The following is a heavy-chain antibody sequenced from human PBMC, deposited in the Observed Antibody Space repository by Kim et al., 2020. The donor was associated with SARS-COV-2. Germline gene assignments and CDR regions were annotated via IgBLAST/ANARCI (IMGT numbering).Heavy chain of an antibody. D-gene: IGHD5-18*01. CDR2: ISYDGSNK. Sequence: GGSLRLSCAASGFTFSSYGMHWVRQAPGKGLEWVAVISYDGSNKYYADSVKGRFTISRDNSKNTLYLQMNSLRAEDTAVYYCAGRGYSYGYLLDYWGQGTLVTVSS. CDR3: AGRGYSYGYLLDY. J-gene: IGHJ4*02. CDR1: GFTFSSYG. V-gene: IGHV3-30*03.